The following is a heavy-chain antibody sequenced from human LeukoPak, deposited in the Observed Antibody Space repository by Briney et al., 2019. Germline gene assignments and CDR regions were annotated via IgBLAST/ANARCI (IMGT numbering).Heavy chain of an antibody. CDR2: FDPEDGET. CDR1: GYTLTELS. V-gene: IGHV1-24*01. J-gene: IGHJ4*02. Sequence: ASVKVSCKVSGYTLTELSMHWVRQAPGKGLEWMGGFDPEDGETIYAQKFQGRVTMTEDTSTDTAYMELSSLRSEDTAVYYCATLSGCYPYFDYWGQGTLVTVSS. CDR3: ATLSGCYPYFDY. D-gene: IGHD3-22*01.